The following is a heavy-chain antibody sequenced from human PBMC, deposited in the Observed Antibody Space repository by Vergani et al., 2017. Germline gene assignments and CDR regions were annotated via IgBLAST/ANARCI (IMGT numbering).Heavy chain of an antibody. CDR1: GGSISSGGYY. D-gene: IGHD1-26*01. CDR3: ARGSFREYYFDY. V-gene: IGHV4-31*01. Sequence: QVQLQESGPGLVKPSQTLSLTCTVSGGSISSGGYYWSWIRQHPGKGLEWIGYIYYSGSTYYNPSLKSLVTISVDTSKNQFSLKLSSVTAADTAVYYCARGSFREYYFDYWGQGTLVTVSS. J-gene: IGHJ4*02. CDR2: IYYSGST.